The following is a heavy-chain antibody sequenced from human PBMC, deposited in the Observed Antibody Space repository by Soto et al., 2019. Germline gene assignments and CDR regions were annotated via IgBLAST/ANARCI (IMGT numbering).Heavy chain of an antibody. CDR3: AKGLYGSGSYYKDYYYGMDV. V-gene: IGHV3-23*01. CDR2: ISGSGGST. J-gene: IGHJ6*02. Sequence: GASVKVSCAASGFTFSSYAMSWVRQAPGKGLEWVSAISGSGGSTYYADSVKGRFTISRDNSKNTLYLQMNSLRAEDTAVYYCAKGLYGSGSYYKDYYYGMDVWGQGTTVTV. CDR1: GFTFSSYA. D-gene: IGHD3-10*01.